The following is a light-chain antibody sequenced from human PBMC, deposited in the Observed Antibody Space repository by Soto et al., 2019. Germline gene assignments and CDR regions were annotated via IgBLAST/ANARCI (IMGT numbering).Light chain of an antibody. J-gene: IGLJ1*01. CDR3: ASYAGSQNYV. CDR2: EVS. V-gene: IGLV2-8*01. Sequence: QSVLTQPPSASGSLGQSVTISCTGTSADVGGYNFVSWYQQHPGKAPKLMIFEVSQRPSGVPDRFSGSKSGNTASLTVSELQAEDEADYYCASYAGSQNYVFGTG. CDR1: SADVGGYNF.